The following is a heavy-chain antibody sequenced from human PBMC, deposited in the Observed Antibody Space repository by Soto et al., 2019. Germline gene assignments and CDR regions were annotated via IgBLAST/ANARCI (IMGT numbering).Heavy chain of an antibody. D-gene: IGHD2-2*01. Sequence: CSYSTSYVQQAPGKEMEWVSAISGSGGSTYYADSVKGRFTISRDNSKNTLYLQMNSLRAEDTAVYYCATREFVLPAAKRHYYYLDAWGKGTTVTVPS. CDR3: ATREFVLPAAKRHYYYLDA. V-gene: IGHV3-23*01. CDR1: CSYS. CDR2: ISGSGGST. J-gene: IGHJ6*03.